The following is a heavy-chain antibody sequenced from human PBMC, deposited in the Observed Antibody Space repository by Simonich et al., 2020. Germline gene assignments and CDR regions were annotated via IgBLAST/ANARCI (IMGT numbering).Heavy chain of an antibody. D-gene: IGHD6-13*01. CDR2: INHSEST. J-gene: IGHJ1*01. CDR3: ARGLRVAAAGTAFQH. V-gene: IGHV4-34*01. CDR1: GGSFSGYY. Sequence: QVQLQQWGAGLLKPSETLSLTCAVYGGSFSGYYWSWIRQPPGKGLAWIGEINHSESTNYNPPLKSRVTISVDASKNQFSLKLSSVTAADTAVYYCARGLRVAAAGTAFQHWGQGTLVTVSS.